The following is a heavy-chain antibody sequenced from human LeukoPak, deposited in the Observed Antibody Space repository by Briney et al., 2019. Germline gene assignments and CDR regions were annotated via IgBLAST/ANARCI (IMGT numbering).Heavy chain of an antibody. CDR2: IYPSGST. D-gene: IGHD6-19*01. CDR1: GGSISSYY. Sequence: PSDTLSLTCTVSGGSISSYYWSWIRQPAGKGLEWIGRIYPSGSTNYNPSLKHRITMSVDTSKNQFSLKLSSVTAADTAVYYCATSARTQQWLVREDDFDYWGQGQLVTVSA. CDR3: ATSARTQQWLVREDDFDY. J-gene: IGHJ4*02. V-gene: IGHV4-4*07.